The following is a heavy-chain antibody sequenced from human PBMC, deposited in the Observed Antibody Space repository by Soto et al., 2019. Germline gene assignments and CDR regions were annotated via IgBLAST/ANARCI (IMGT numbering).Heavy chain of an antibody. Sequence: GGSLRLSCAASGFTFSSYEMNWVRQAPGKGLEWVSHITSRSDAIYYADSVKGRFTISRDNAETSLYLQMNSLRAEDTAVYYCARSSGHYRPFDSWGQGTLVTVSS. J-gene: IGHJ4*02. D-gene: IGHD3-22*01. CDR1: GFTFSSYE. V-gene: IGHV3-48*03. CDR3: ARSSGHYRPFDS. CDR2: ITSRSDAI.